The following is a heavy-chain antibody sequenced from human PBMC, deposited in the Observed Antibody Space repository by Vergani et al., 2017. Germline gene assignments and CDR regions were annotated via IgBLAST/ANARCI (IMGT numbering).Heavy chain of an antibody. CDR1: GFTFSSYA. Sequence: VQLVESGGGVVQPGRSLRLSCAASGFTFSSYAMNWVRQAPGKGLEWVSVISGRGDSTSYADSVKGRFTISRDNAKNSLYLDMSSLRAEDTAVYYCVRDVRVSRTWGQGTLVAVSS. J-gene: IGHJ3*01. CDR2: ISGRGDST. V-gene: IGHV3-23*04. CDR3: VRDVRVSRT.